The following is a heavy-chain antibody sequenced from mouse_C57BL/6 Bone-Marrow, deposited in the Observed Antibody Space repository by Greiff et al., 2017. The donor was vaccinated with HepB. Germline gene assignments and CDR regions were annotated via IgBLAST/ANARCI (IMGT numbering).Heavy chain of an antibody. CDR3: ARKIDSSGLYAMDY. CDR2: INPNNGGT. D-gene: IGHD3-2*02. CDR1: GYTFTDYN. V-gene: IGHV1-18*01. J-gene: IGHJ4*01. Sequence: EVQLQQSGPELVKPGASVKIPCKASGYTFTDYNMDWVKQSHGQSLEWIGDINPNNGGTIYNQKFKGKATVTVDKSSSTAYMELRSLTSEDTAVYYCARKIDSSGLYAMDYWGQGTSVTVSS.